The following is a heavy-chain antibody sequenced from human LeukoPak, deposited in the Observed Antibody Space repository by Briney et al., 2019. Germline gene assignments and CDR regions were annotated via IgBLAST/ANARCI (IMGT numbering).Heavy chain of an antibody. D-gene: IGHD3-3*01. CDR1: GGSISSGGYY. Sequence: SETLSRTCTVSGGSISSGGYYWGWIRQHPGKGLEWIGYIYYSGSTYYNPSLKSRVTISVDTSKNQFSLKLSSVTAADTAVYYCARAGPILRFLEWFELWGQGTLVTDSS. V-gene: IGHV4-31*03. CDR3: ARAGPILRFLEWFEL. CDR2: IYYSGST. J-gene: IGHJ5*02.